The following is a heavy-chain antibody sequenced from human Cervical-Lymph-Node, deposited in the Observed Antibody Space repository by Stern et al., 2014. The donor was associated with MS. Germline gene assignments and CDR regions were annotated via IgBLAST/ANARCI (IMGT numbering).Heavy chain of an antibody. D-gene: IGHD6-19*01. CDR1: GGSISSYY. CDR3: ARTIAVTGTKNWFDP. CDR2: IYYSGST. Sequence: QVQLQESGPGLVKPSETLSLTCTVSGGSISSYYWSWIRQPPGKGLEWIGYIYYSGSTNYNPSLKSRVTISVDTSKNQFSLKLSSVTAADTAVYYCARTIAVTGTKNWFDPWGQGTLVTVSS. V-gene: IGHV4-59*01. J-gene: IGHJ5*02.